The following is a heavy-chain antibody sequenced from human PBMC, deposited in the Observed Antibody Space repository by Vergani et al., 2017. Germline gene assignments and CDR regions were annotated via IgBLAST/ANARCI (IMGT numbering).Heavy chain of an antibody. CDR1: GFTFGDYA. V-gene: IGHV3-49*03. D-gene: IGHD5-24*01. CDR2: IRSKAYGGTT. CDR3: ARDEKGMARFDY. Sequence: EVQLVESGGGLVQPGRSLRLSCTASGFTFGDYAMSWFRQAPGKGLEWVGFIRSKAYGGTTEYAASVKGRFTISRDDSKSIAYLQMNSLKTEDTAVYYCARDEKGMARFDYWGQGTLVTVSS. J-gene: IGHJ4*02.